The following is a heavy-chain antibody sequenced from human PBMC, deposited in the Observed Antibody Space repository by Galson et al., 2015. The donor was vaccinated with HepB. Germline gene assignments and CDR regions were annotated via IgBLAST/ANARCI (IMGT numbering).Heavy chain of an antibody. CDR2: IKSKTDGGTT. Sequence: SLRLSCAASGFTFSNAWMSWVRQAPGKGLEWVGRIKSKTDGGTTDYAAPVKGRFTISRDDSKNTLYLQTNSLKTEDTAVYYCTTEGGAMVRGVIITVYYYYGMDVWGQGTTVTVSS. D-gene: IGHD3-10*01. CDR1: GFTFSNAW. CDR3: TTEGGAMVRGVIITVYYYYGMDV. J-gene: IGHJ6*02. V-gene: IGHV3-15*01.